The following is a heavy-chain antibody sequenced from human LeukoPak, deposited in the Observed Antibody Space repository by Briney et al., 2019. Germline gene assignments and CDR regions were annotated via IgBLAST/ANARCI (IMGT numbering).Heavy chain of an antibody. CDR1: GGSISSSTYY. D-gene: IGHD3-22*01. Sequence: SETLSLTCTVSGGSISSSTYYWGWMRQPPGKGLEWIGSIFYSGRTYYNASLKSRVTMSVDTSKNQFSLRLSSVNAADTAVYYCARREGYYDSSNFDYWGQGTLVTVSS. V-gene: IGHV4-39*07. CDR3: ARREGYYDSSNFDY. J-gene: IGHJ4*02. CDR2: IFYSGRT.